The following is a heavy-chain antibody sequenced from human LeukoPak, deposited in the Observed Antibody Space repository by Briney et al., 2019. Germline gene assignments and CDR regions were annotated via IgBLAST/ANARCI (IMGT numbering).Heavy chain of an antibody. D-gene: IGHD6-19*01. J-gene: IGHJ4*02. V-gene: IGHV3-33*01. CDR3: ARDDEWLAGL. CDR2: ITYDGSNK. Sequence: GGSLRLSCAASGFTFSSYGMHWVRQAPGKGLEWVGVITYDGSNKYYADSMKGRFTISRDNSKNTLYLQMNSVRAEDTAVYYCARDDEWLAGLWGQGTLVTVSS. CDR1: GFTFSSYG.